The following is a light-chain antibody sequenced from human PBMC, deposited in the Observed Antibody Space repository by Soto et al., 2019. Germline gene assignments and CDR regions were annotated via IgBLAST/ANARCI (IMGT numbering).Light chain of an antibody. J-gene: IGKJ3*01. V-gene: IGKV1-12*01. CDR3: QQVNDFPLK. Sequence: IQMTQSPSSVSASVGDRVTITCRASQDVRTWLAWYQQTPGKAPKLLIHAASKLQSGVPSRFSGSGAGTHFTLTINNLQPEDFATYYCQQVNDFPLKFGPGTKVDF. CDR2: AAS. CDR1: QDVRTW.